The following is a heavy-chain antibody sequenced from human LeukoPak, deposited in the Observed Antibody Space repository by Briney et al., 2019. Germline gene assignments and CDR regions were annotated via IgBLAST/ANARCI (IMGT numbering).Heavy chain of an antibody. CDR1: GFTFSSYE. J-gene: IGHJ6*03. CDR3: AKDDSSSWHSSYMDV. CDR2: ISSSGSTI. Sequence: GGSLRLSCAASGFTFSSYEMNWVRQAPGKGLEWVSYISSSGSTIYYADSVKGRFTISRDNAKNSLYLQMNSLRAEDTAVYYCAKDDSSSWHSSYMDVWGKGTTVTISS. V-gene: IGHV3-48*03. D-gene: IGHD6-13*01.